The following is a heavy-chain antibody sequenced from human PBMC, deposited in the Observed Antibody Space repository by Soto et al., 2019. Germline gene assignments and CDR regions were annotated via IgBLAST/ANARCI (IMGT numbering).Heavy chain of an antibody. CDR1: GGSISSSSYY. J-gene: IGHJ4*02. CDR3: ARPGPASSSYDY. Sequence: QLQLQESGPGLVKPSETLSLTCTVSGGSISSSSYYWGWIRQPPGKGLEWIGSIYYSGSTYYNPSLKSRVTISADTSKNQFSLKLSSVTAADTAVYYCARPGPASSSYDYWGQGTLVTVSS. V-gene: IGHV4-39*01. D-gene: IGHD6-13*01. CDR2: IYYSGST.